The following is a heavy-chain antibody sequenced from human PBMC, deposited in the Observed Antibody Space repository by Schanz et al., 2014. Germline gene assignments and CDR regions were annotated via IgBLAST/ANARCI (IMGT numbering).Heavy chain of an antibody. V-gene: IGHV3-23*01. D-gene: IGHD3-3*01. CDR3: ARGVRIDY. CDR2: MSGSGSTA. Sequence: EVQLLESGGGLAQPGGSLRLACAASGFNFNTYAMSWVRQAPGKGLEWVSGMSGSGSTADYADSVKGRFTISRDNAKNSLYLQMNSLRAEDTAVYYCARGVRIDYWGQGTLVTVSS. CDR1: GFNFNTYA. J-gene: IGHJ4*02.